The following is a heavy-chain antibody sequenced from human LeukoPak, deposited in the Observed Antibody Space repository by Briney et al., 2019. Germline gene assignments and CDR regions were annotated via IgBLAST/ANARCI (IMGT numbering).Heavy chain of an antibody. CDR2: IYYSGST. D-gene: IGHD2-2*01. CDR3: ARVGLVVVPAAPEDYYYMDV. V-gene: IGHV4-39*07. Sequence: KSSETLSLTCTVSGGSISSSSYYWGWIRQPPGEGLEWIGSIYYSGSTYYNPSLKSRVTISVDTSKNQFSLKLSSVTAADTAVYYCARVGLVVVPAAPEDYYYMDVWGKGTTVTVSS. CDR1: GGSISSSSYY. J-gene: IGHJ6*03.